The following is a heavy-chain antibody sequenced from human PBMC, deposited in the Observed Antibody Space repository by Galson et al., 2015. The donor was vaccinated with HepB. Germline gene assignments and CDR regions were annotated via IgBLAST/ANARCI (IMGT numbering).Heavy chain of an antibody. CDR3: AGTPTRYCSGGSCNPIWYFDL. D-gene: IGHD2-15*01. J-gene: IGHJ2*01. CDR1: GGSISSSSYY. CDR2: IYYSGST. V-gene: IGHV4-39*01. Sequence: ETLSLTCTVSGGSISSSSYYWGWIRQPPGKGLEWIGSIYYSGSTYYNPSLKSRVTISVDTSKNQFSLKLSSVTAADTAVYYCAGTPTRYCSGGSCNPIWYFDLWGRGTLVTVSS.